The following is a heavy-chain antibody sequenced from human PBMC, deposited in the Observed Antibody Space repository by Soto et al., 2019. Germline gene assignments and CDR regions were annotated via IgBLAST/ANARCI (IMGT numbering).Heavy chain of an antibody. Sequence: PGGSLRLSFAASRFTFSTYEMNWVRQAPGTGLEGVSYISTSGSTVYYAYSVKVRFTIYIENTRHSLYLQMNSLRDEDTALYYCVRYCSTTLCNGVGTSTFHXWGQVTLVTVSX. CDR1: RFTFSTYE. CDR2: ISTSGSTV. J-gene: IGHJ4*02. CDR3: VRYCSTTLCNGVGTSTFHX. V-gene: IGHV3-48*03. D-gene: IGHD2-2*01.